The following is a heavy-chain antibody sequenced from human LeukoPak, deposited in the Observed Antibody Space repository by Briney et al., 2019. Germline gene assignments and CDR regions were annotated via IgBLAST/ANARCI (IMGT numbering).Heavy chain of an antibody. J-gene: IGHJ4*02. CDR3: ASTHLGYCSSVSCQNDY. CDR1: GFTLSSNY. V-gene: IGHV3-53*01. CDR2: IYSGGST. D-gene: IGHD2-15*01. Sequence: GGSLRLSCAAPGFTLSSNYMSWVRQAPGKALEEVSVIYSGGSTYYADSVKGRFTISRDNSKNTLYLQMNSLRAEDTAVYYCASTHLGYCSSVSCQNDYWGQGTLVTVSA.